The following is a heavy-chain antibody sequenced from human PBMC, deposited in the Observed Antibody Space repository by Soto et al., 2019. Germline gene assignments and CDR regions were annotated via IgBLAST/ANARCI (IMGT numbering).Heavy chain of an antibody. CDR1: GGSVSSGSYY. CDR2: IYYSGST. J-gene: IGHJ4*02. D-gene: IGHD6-6*01. V-gene: IGHV4-61*01. CDR3: ARVGIAARGYVLPPIDY. Sequence: ETLSLTCTVSGGSVSSGSYYWSWIRQPPGKGLEWIGYIYYSGSTNYNPSLKSRVTISVDTSKNQFSLKLSSVTAADTAVYYCARVGIAARGYVLPPIDYWGQGALVTVSS.